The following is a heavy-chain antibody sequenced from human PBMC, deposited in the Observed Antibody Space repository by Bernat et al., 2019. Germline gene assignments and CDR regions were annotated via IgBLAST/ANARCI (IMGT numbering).Heavy chain of an antibody. Sequence: QVQLQQWGARLLKPPETLSPTFPVYGWSFRYYYWSLIRPPPGKGLEWIGEINIRGITNFDPSLKSRVSMSVDTSKNHFSLRLSSVTAADTAVYYCVIPSADCASSSCYSGYFGYWGQGTLVTVSS. D-gene: IGHD2-2*01. CDR3: VIPSADCASSSCYSGYFGY. CDR2: INIRGIT. V-gene: IGHV4-34*01. CDR1: GWSFRYYY. J-gene: IGHJ4*02.